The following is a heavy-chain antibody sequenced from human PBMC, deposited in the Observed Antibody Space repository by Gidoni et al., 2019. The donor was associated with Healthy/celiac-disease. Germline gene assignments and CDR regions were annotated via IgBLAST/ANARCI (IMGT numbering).Heavy chain of an antibody. Sequence: QLQLQESGPGLVKPSETLSLTCTVSGGSISSSSHYWGWIRQPPGKGLEWIGSIYYSVSTYYNPSLNSRVTISVDTSKNQFSLKLSSVTAADTAVYYCATAVTMVRGVPRIHDAFDIWGQGTMVTVSS. CDR3: ATAVTMVRGVPRIHDAFDI. V-gene: IGHV4-39*01. D-gene: IGHD3-10*01. J-gene: IGHJ3*02. CDR2: IYYSVST. CDR1: GGSISSSSHY.